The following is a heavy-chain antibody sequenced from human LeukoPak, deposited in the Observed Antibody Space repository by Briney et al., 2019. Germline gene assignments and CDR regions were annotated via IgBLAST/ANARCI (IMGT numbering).Heavy chain of an antibody. J-gene: IGHJ3*02. CDR2: IYYSGST. CDR3: AREGQYEQQLNAFDI. Sequence: SETLSLTCTVSGGSISSSSYYWGWIRQPPGKGLEWIGYIYYSGSTNYNPSLKSRVTISVDTSKNQFSLKLSSVTAADTAVYYCAREGQYEQQLNAFDIWGQGTMVTVSS. V-gene: IGHV4-61*01. CDR1: GGSISSSSYY. D-gene: IGHD6-13*01.